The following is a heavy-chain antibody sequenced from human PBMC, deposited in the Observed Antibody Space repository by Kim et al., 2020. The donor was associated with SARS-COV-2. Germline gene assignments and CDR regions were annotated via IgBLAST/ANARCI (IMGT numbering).Heavy chain of an antibody. CDR2: ISFNGIT. J-gene: IGHJ4*02. CDR3: ARRSFCGDDCFPFDR. D-gene: IGHD2-21*02. CDR1: GVSIGHYY. Sequence: SETLSLTCNVSGVSIGHYYWSWIRQPPGKGLQWLGYISFNGITNYNPSLQSRLAISLDTANSQVSLTLNSVVAADTAVYYCARRSFCGDDCFPFDRWGQG. V-gene: IGHV4-59*01.